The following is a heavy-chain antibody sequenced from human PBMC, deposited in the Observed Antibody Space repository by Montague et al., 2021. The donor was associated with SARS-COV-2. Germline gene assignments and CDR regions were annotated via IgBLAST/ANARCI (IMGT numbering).Heavy chain of an antibody. CDR3: AHRPGIAVAGGAFDI. CDR2: IXXXYYK. V-gene: IGHV2-5*01. CDR1: GFSLSTSGVG. D-gene: IGHD6-19*01. Sequence: VKPTQTLTRTCTFSGFSLSTSGVGVGWIRQPPGKALEWPALIXXXYYKRYSPSLKSRLTITKDTSKNQVVLTMTNMDPVDTATYYCAHRPGIAVAGGAFDIWGQGTMVTVSS. J-gene: IGHJ3*02.